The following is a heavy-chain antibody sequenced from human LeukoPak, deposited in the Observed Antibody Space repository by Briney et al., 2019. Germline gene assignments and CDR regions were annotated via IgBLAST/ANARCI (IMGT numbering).Heavy chain of an antibody. J-gene: IGHJ4*02. CDR1: GFTFSDYA. CDR3: AKDIPGTAMVTDH. D-gene: IGHD5-18*01. Sequence: GGSLRLSCAASGFTFSDYAMSWVRQAPGKGLEWVSAVSGSGGNSYYADSVMGRFTISRDNSKNTLYLQMNSLRAEDTAVYYCAKDIPGTAMVTDHWGQGTLVTVSS. CDR2: VSGSGGNS. V-gene: IGHV3-23*01.